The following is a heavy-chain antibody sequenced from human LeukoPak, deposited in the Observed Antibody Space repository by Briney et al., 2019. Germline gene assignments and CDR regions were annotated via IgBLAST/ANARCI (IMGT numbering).Heavy chain of an antibody. D-gene: IGHD3-10*02. V-gene: IGHV3-48*03. CDR1: GFTFSSYE. Sequence: GGSLRLSCAASGFTFSSYEMDWVRQASGKGLEWVSYISSSGSTIYYADSVKGRFTISRDNAKNSLYLQMNSLRAEDTAVYYCAELGITMIGGVWGKGTTVTISS. CDR2: ISSSGSTI. J-gene: IGHJ6*04. CDR3: AELGITMIGGV.